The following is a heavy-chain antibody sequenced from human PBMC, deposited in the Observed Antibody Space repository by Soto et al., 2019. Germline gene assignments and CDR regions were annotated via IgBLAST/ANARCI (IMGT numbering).Heavy chain of an antibody. V-gene: IGHV3-30*18. J-gene: IGHJ4*02. CDR1: GFTFSSYG. D-gene: IGHD1-7*01. CDR3: AKDRGITGTTVIDY. Sequence: GGSLRLSCAASGFTFSSYGMHWVRQAPGKGLEWVAVISYDGNNKYYADSVKGRFTISRDNSKNTLYLQMNSLRAEDTAVYYCAKDRGITGTTVIDYWGQGTLVTVSS. CDR2: ISYDGNNK.